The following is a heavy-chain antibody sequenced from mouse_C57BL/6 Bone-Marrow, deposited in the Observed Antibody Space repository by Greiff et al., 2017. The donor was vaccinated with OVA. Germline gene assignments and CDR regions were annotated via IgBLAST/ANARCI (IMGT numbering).Heavy chain of an antibody. J-gene: IGHJ1*03. V-gene: IGHV14-2*01. CDR2: IDPEDGET. Sequence: EVQLQESGAELVKPGASVKLSCTASGFNIKDYYMHWVKQRTEQGLEWIGRIDPEDGETKYAPKFQGKATITADTSSNTAYLLLSSLTSEDTAVYYCARWGTVVPLHWYFDVWGTGTTVTVSS. CDR3: ARWGTVVPLHWYFDV. CDR1: GFNIKDYY. D-gene: IGHD1-1*01.